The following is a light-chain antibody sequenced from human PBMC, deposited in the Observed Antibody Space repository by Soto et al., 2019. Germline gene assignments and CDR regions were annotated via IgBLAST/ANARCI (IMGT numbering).Light chain of an antibody. Sequence: DIQMTQSPSSLSASVGDRVTITCRASQGITKYLAWYQQRPGKVPKLLIYTASTLQSGVPSRFSGSGSGTDFSLTISSLQPEDVATYYCQVYTNAPLTFGGGTKVDIK. CDR3: QVYTNAPLT. CDR2: TAS. CDR1: QGITKY. J-gene: IGKJ4*01. V-gene: IGKV1-27*01.